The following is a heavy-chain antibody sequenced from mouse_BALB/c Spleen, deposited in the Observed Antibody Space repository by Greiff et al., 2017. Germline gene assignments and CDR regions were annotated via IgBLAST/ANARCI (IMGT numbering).Heavy chain of an antibody. V-gene: IGHV1-7*01. CDR1: GYTFTSYW. CDR3: ASYYGSSYY. CDR2: INPSTGYT. D-gene: IGHD1-1*01. Sequence: VQLQESGAELAKPGASVKMSCKASGYTFTSYWMHWVKQRPGQGLEWIGYINPSTGYTEYNQKFKDKATLTADKSSSTAYMQLSSLTSEDSAVYYCASYYGSSYYWGQGTTRTVSS. J-gene: IGHJ2*01.